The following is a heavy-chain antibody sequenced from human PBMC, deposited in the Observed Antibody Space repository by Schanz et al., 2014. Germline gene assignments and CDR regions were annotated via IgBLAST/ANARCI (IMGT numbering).Heavy chain of an antibody. CDR1: GFTFSTYA. D-gene: IGHD1-26*01. Sequence: VQLVESGGGVVQPGRSLRLSCAASGFTFSTYAMSWVRQAPGKGLEWVSYISRSSSTIYYADSVRGRFTISRDNAKNSLYLQMNSLRAEDTAVYYCARDSGSHYLVDYWGQGTLVTVSS. CDR3: ARDSGSHYLVDY. CDR2: ISRSSSTI. V-gene: IGHV3-48*01. J-gene: IGHJ4*02.